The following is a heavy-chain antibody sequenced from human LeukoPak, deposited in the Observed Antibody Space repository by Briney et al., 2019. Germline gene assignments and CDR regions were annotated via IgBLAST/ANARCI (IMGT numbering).Heavy chain of an antibody. V-gene: IGHV4-4*07. CDR2: IYTSGST. Sequence: PSETLSLTCTVSGGSISSYYWSWIRQSAGKGLEWIGRIYTSGSTNYNPSLKSRVTMSVDTSKNQFSLKLSSVTAADTAVYYCARQVYSSSWSYYFEYWGQGILVTVSS. CDR3: ARQVYSSSWSYYFEY. D-gene: IGHD6-13*01. CDR1: GGSISSYY. J-gene: IGHJ4*02.